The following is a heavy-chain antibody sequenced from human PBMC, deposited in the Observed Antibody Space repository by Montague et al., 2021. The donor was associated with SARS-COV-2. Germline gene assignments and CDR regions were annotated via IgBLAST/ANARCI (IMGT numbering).Heavy chain of an antibody. V-gene: IGHV3-74*01. CDR1: GFTFRNYW. J-gene: IGHJ4*02. Sequence: SLRLSCAASGFTFRNYWMHWVRQAPGKGLVWVSRINNYGSSTSYADSVEGRFTISRDNAKNTLYLQMNSLRVEDTAVYYCARDSSSWGGALDYWGQGTLVTVSS. D-gene: IGHD6-13*01. CDR2: INNYGSST. CDR3: ARDSSSWGGALDY.